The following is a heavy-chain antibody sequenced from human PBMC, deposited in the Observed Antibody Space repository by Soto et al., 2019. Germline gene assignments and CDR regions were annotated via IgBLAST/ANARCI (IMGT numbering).Heavy chain of an antibody. Sequence: SVKVSWKASGGTFSSYAISWVRQAPGQGLEWMGGIIPIFGTANYAQKFQGRVTITADESTSTAYMELRSLRSDDTAVYYCARDFYPVAYFFDYWGQGTLVTVSS. D-gene: IGHD2-21*01. V-gene: IGHV1-69*13. CDR2: IIPIFGTA. J-gene: IGHJ4*02. CDR1: GGTFSSYA. CDR3: ARDFYPVAYFFDY.